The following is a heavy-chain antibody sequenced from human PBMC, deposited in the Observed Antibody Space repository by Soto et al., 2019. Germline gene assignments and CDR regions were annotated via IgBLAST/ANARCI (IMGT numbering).Heavy chain of an antibody. CDR2: FDPEDGET. Sequence: ASVKVSCKVSGYTLTELSMHWVRQAPGKGLEWMGGFDPEDGETIYAQKFQGRVTMTEDTSTDTAYMELSSLRSEDTAVYYCATGLEANPTIAVAGTRWFDPWGQGTLVTVSS. CDR3: ATGLEANPTIAVAGTRWFDP. J-gene: IGHJ5*02. CDR1: GYTLTELS. V-gene: IGHV1-24*01. D-gene: IGHD6-19*01.